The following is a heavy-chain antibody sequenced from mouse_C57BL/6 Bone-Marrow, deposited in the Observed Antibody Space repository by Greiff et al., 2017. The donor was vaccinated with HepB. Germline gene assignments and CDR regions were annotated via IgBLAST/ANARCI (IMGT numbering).Heavy chain of an antibody. V-gene: IGHV1-69*01. CDR2: IDPSDSYT. Sequence: QVQLQQPGAELVMPGASVKLSCKASGYTFTSYWMHWVKQRPGQGLEWIGEIDPSDSYTNYNQKFKGKSTLTVDKSSSTAYMQLSSLASEDSAVYYCARLTLGQYYFGYWGQGTTLTVSS. J-gene: IGHJ2*01. CDR1: GYTFTSYW. D-gene: IGHD3-3*01. CDR3: ARLTLGQYYFGY.